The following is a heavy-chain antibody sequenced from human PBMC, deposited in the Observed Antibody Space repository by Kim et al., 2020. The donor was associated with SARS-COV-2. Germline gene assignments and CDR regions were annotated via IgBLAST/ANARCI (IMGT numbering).Heavy chain of an antibody. V-gene: IGHV4-31*03. CDR1: GGSISSGGYY. J-gene: IGHJ3*02. CDR3: ARGTDYYYGSGSLIRGAFDI. CDR2: IYYSGST. Sequence: SETLSLTCTVSGGSISSGGYYWSWIRQHPGKGLEWIGYIYYSGSTYYNPSLKSRVTISVDTSKNQFSLKLSSVTAADTAVYYCARGTDYYYGSGSLIRGAFDIWGQGTMVTVSS. D-gene: IGHD3-10*01.